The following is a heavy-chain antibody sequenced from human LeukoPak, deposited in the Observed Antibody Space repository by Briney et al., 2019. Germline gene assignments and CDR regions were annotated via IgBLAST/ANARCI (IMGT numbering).Heavy chain of an antibody. Sequence: GGSLRLSCTASEFNVSSNYMSWVRQAPGKGLESVSVIYSGGSTYYADSVKGRFTISRDNSKNALYLQMNSLRAEDTAVYYCARIGPDYYDSSGYYYDYWGQGTLVTVSS. J-gene: IGHJ4*02. CDR3: ARIGPDYYDSSGYYYDY. CDR2: IYSGGST. D-gene: IGHD3-22*01. V-gene: IGHV3-66*01. CDR1: EFNVSSNY.